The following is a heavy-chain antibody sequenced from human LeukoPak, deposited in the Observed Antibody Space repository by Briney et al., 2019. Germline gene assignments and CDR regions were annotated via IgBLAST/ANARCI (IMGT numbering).Heavy chain of an antibody. D-gene: IGHD6-6*01. CDR2: ISYDGSNK. Sequence: GGSLRLSCAASGFTFSSYAMHWVRQAPGKGLEWVAVISYDGSNKYYADSVKGRFTISRDNSKNTLYLKMNSLRAEDTAVYYCARDRIAARPEHTDDYYYYYGMDVWGQGTTVTVSS. CDR1: GFTFSSYA. CDR3: ARDRIAARPEHTDDYYYYYGMDV. V-gene: IGHV3-30-3*01. J-gene: IGHJ6*02.